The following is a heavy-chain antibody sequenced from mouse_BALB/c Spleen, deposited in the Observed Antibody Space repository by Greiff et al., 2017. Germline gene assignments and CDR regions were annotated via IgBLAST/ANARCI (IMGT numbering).Heavy chain of an antibody. D-gene: IGHD1-1*01. J-gene: IGHJ2*01. Sequence: QVHVKQSGAELAKPGASVKMSCKASGYTFTSYWMHWVKQRPGQGLEWIGYINPSTGYTEYNQKFKDKATLTADKSSSTAYMQLSSLTSEDSAVYYCARPHYYGSSDYWGQGTTLTVSS. CDR3: ARPHYYGSSDY. V-gene: IGHV1-7*01. CDR2: INPSTGYT. CDR1: GYTFTSYW.